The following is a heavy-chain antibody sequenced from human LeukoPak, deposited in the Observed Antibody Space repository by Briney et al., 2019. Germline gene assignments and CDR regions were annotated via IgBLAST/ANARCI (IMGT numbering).Heavy chain of an antibody. Sequence: GESLKISCKGSGYSFTSYWIGWVRQMPGKGLEWMGVIYPGDSDTRSSPSFQGQVTISADKPISTAYLQWSSLKASDTAMYYCARHRGYSLDDAFDIWGQGTMVTVSS. J-gene: IGHJ3*02. CDR3: ARHRGYSLDDAFDI. V-gene: IGHV5-51*01. CDR1: GYSFTSYW. D-gene: IGHD5-18*01. CDR2: IYPGDSDT.